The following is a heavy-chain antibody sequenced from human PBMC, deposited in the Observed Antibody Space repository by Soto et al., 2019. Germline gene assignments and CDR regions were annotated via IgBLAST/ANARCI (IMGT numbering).Heavy chain of an antibody. D-gene: IGHD1-7*01. V-gene: IGHV4-61*08. CDR3: ARDSGMLDWNFSGFDP. CDR1: GGSISSGGYY. J-gene: IGHJ5*02. Sequence: SETLSLTCTVSGGSISSGGYYWSWIRQHPGKGLEWIGYIYYSGSTNYNPSLKSRVTISVDTSKNQFSLKLSSVTAADTAVYYCARDSGMLDWNFSGFDPWGQGTLVTVSS. CDR2: IYYSGST.